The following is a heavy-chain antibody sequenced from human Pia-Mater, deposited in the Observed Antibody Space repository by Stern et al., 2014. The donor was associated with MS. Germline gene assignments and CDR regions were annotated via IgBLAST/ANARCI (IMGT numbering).Heavy chain of an antibody. Sequence: VQLVESGGGVVQPGRSLRLSCAASGFTFRSYGLHWVRQAPGKGLEWVAVISYDGSNKDYGYSVKGRFTISRDNSKNTVYLQINSLRAEDTAVYYCAKDTSPREYFYYGMDVWGQGTTVTVSS. V-gene: IGHV3-30*18. CDR2: ISYDGSNK. CDR3: AKDTSPREYFYYGMDV. CDR1: GFTFRSYG. D-gene: IGHD3-16*01. J-gene: IGHJ6*02.